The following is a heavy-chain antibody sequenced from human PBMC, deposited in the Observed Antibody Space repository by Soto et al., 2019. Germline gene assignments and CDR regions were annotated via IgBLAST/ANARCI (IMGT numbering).Heavy chain of an antibody. D-gene: IGHD5-18*01. J-gene: IGHJ6*02. V-gene: IGHV1-69*13. Sequence: VASVKVSCKASGGTFSSYAISWVRQAPGQGLEWMGGIIPIFGTANYAQKFQGRVTITAAESTSTAYMELSSLRSEDTAVYYSAMDDTALITPCYHHCIYVCDQRTTGTVSS. CDR2: IIPIFGTA. CDR1: GGTFSSYA. CDR3: AMDDTALITPCYHHCIYV.